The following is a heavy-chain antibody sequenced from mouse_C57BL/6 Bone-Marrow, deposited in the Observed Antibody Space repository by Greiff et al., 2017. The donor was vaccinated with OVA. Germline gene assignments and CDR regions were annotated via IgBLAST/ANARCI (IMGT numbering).Heavy chain of an antibody. V-gene: IGHV1-69*01. D-gene: IGHD4-1*01. CDR2: IDPSDSYT. CDR1: GYTFTSYW. J-gene: IGHJ3*01. Sequence: QVQLQQPGAELVMPGASVKLSCKASGYTFTSYWMHWVKQRPGQGLEWIGEIDPSDSYTNYNQKFKGKSTLTADKSSSTAYMQLSSLTSEDSAVYYCARELAWFAYWGQGTLVTVSA. CDR3: ARELAWFAY.